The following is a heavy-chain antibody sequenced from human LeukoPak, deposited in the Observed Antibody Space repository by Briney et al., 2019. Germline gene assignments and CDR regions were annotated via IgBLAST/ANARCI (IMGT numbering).Heavy chain of an antibody. CDR2: IYYSGST. Sequence: ETLSLTCTVSGGSIINYYWSWIRQPPGKGLEWIGYIYYSGSTNYNPSLKSRVTISVDTSKSQFSLKLSSATAADTAVYYCARGGGSGRGNWFDPWGQGSLVIVSS. CDR3: ARGGGSGRGNWFDP. J-gene: IGHJ5*02. V-gene: IGHV4-59*01. CDR1: GGSIINYY. D-gene: IGHD3-10*01.